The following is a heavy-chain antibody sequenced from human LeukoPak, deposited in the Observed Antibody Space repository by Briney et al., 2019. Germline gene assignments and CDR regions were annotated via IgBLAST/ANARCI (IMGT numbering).Heavy chain of an antibody. CDR2: IKQDGSET. J-gene: IGHJ4*02. D-gene: IGHD6-13*01. CDR3: ARIVPGLGSRWDYFEY. V-gene: IGHV3-7*01. Sequence: PGGSLRLSCAASGFTVSSNYMSWVRQAPGKGLEWVANIKQDGSETYYVDSVKGRFTISRDNAKNSLYLQINSLRVEDTAVYYCARIVPGLGSRWDYFEYWGQGTLVTVSS. CDR1: GFTVSSNY.